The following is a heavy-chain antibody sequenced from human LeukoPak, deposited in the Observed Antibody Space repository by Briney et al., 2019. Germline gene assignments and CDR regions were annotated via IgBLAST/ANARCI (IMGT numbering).Heavy chain of an antibody. V-gene: IGHV3-7*01. D-gene: IGHD1-26*01. CDR3: AREWDSGWGGTYFDN. Sequence: GGSLTLSCAASGYTFCTFEISWLREARGRGLEGVANKKQDGSEKFYADSLKGRLIISRDNAKSSLYLQVNSLTVEDTAVYYCAREWDSGWGGTYFDNWGQGTLVTVSS. J-gene: IGHJ4*02. CDR2: KKQDGSEK. CDR1: GYTFCTFE.